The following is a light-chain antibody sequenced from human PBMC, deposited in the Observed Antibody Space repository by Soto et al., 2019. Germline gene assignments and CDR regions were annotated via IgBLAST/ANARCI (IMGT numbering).Light chain of an antibody. Sequence: EIMLTQSPCTLSLYPGERATLSCRASQSVQFNYVAWYQQKPGQAPRLLIYGASSRATGIPDRFSGSGSGMDFTLTISSLEPEDFAVYCCQQYGDSQWTFGQGTKVDIK. CDR1: QSVQFNY. J-gene: IGKJ1*01. CDR3: QQYGDSQWT. V-gene: IGKV3-20*01. CDR2: GAS.